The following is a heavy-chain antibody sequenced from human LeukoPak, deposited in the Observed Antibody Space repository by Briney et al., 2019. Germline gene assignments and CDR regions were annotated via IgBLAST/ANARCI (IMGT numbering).Heavy chain of an antibody. CDR1: GDSISNFY. CDR2: TYTSGST. CDR3: ARDLLDSSGWPYYYYYYMDV. D-gene: IGHD6-19*01. V-gene: IGHV4-4*07. J-gene: IGHJ6*03. Sequence: PSETLSLTCTVSGDSISNFYWSWIRQPAGKGLEWIGRTYTSGSTNYNPSLKSRVTMSVDTSKNQFSLKLSSVTAADTAVYYCARDLLDSSGWPYYYYYYMDVWGKGTTVTISS.